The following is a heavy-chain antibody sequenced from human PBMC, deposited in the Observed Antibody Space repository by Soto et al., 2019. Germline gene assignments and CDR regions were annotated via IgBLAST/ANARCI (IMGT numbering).Heavy chain of an antibody. Sequence: SETLSLTCTVSGGSISSYYWSWIRQPPGKGLEWIGYIYYSGSTNYNPSLKSRVTMAVDKSRNQFSLKLNSMTAADTAVYYCARHNYGSGSTYFDYWGQGALVTVSS. CDR1: GGSISSYY. CDR3: ARHNYGSGSTYFDY. D-gene: IGHD3-10*01. CDR2: IYYSGST. J-gene: IGHJ4*02. V-gene: IGHV4-59*08.